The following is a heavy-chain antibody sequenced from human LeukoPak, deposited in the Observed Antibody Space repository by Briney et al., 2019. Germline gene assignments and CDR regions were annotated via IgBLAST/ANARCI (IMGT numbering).Heavy chain of an antibody. CDR3: AIDRYDSSGYFYRYFDY. D-gene: IGHD3-22*01. CDR1: GLIFRRYS. Sequence: PGGSLRLSCAASGLIFRRYSMNWVRHARGKGLEWVSSISSRSSYIHYADSVKGQFSISRDTAKNSLYMQMNSLRAEDTAVYYCAIDRYDSSGYFYRYFDYWGQGTLVTVSS. CDR2: ISSRSSYI. J-gene: IGHJ4*02. V-gene: IGHV3-21*01.